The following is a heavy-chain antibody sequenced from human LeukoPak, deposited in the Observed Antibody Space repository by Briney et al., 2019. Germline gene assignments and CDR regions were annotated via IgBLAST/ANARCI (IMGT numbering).Heavy chain of an antibody. CDR3: ARDTYYYDSSGYYFDY. V-gene: IGHV1-69*04. CDR1: GGTFSSYA. Sequence: ASVKVSCKASGGTFSSYAISWVRQAPGQGLEWMGRIIPIFGIANYAQKFQGRVMITADKSTSTAYMELSSLRSEDTAVYYCARDTYYYDSSGYYFDYWGQGTLVTVSS. J-gene: IGHJ4*02. D-gene: IGHD3-22*01. CDR2: IIPIFGIA.